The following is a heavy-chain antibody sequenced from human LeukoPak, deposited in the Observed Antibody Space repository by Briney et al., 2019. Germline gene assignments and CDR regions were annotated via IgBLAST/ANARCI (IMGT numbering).Heavy chain of an antibody. V-gene: IGHV3-30-3*01. CDR3: ARGTNLWFSTYYFDY. Sequence: GRSLRLSCAASGFTFSSYAMHWVRQAPGKGLEWVAVISYDGSNKYYADSAKGRFTISRDNSKNTLYPQMNSLRAEDTAVYYCARGTNLWFSTYYFDYWGQGTLVTVSS. CDR1: GFTFSSYA. CDR2: ISYDGSNK. J-gene: IGHJ4*02. D-gene: IGHD3-10*01.